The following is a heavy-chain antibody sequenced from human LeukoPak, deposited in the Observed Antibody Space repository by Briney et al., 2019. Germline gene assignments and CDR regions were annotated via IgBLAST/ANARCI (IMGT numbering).Heavy chain of an antibody. CDR3: AKENRVVAALFDY. D-gene: IGHD2-15*01. Sequence: PGGSPRLSCAASGFTFSSYAMSWVRQAPGKGLEWVSGISSSGGSTYYADSVKGRFTISRDNSKNTLYLQMNSLRAEDTAVYYCAKENRVVAALFDYWGQGTLVTVSS. V-gene: IGHV3-23*01. CDR1: GFTFSSYA. CDR2: ISSSGGST. J-gene: IGHJ4*02.